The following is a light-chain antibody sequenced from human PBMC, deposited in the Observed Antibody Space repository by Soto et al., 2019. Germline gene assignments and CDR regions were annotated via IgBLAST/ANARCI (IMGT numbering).Light chain of an antibody. Sequence: SVLTHPAPGSGSPGQSTTISRTGTSSDVGAHNSVAWYQQLPGKSSILVIYEVSIRPSGVSNRLSGPLSGISASLTSSGLQAEDEDDYYCVSHRGYDFCVFGTGTRSPS. CDR2: EVS. CDR1: SSDVGAHNS. CDR3: VSHRGYDFCV. V-gene: IGLV2-14*01. J-gene: IGLJ1*01.